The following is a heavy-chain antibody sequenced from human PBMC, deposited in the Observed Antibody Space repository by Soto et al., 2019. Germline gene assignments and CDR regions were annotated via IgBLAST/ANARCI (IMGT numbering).Heavy chain of an antibody. V-gene: IGHV4-61*01. CDR1: GGSVSSGSYY. D-gene: IGHD3-22*01. J-gene: IGHJ4*02. CDR2: ISYSGST. CDR3: VREGVDYYDTSGRSS. Sequence: SETLSLTCTVSGGSVSSGSYYWSWIRQPPGKGLEWIGYISYSGSTNYNPSLKSRLTISVDTSKNQFSLKLSSVTAADTAVYFCVREGVDYYDTSGRSSWGQGTLVTVSS.